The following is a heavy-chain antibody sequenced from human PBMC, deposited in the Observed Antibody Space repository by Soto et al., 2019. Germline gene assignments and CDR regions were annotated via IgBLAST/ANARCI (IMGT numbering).Heavy chain of an antibody. J-gene: IGHJ4*02. CDR3: ARDCSSSSCSVWRY. D-gene: IGHD2-2*01. CDR1: GFTFSDYA. V-gene: IGHV3-23*01. CDR2: ITGSGNKT. Sequence: GGSLRLSCAVSGFTFSDYAVHWVRQAPGKGLEWVSGITGSGNKTYYADSVKGRFIISRDNSENTLYLQMDSLRAEDTALYYCARDCSSSSCSVWRYWGQGTQVTVSS.